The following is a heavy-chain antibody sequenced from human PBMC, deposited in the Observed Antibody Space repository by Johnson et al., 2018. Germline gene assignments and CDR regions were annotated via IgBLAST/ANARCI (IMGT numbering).Heavy chain of an antibody. CDR1: GFSFVSYA. D-gene: IGHD2-15*01. CDR2: LHPSGGPT. V-gene: IGHV3-23*04. CDR3: VKEREGVVVDYMDV. J-gene: IGHJ6*03. Sequence: VQLVESGGGLVQPGGSLRLSCAASGFSFVSYAMGWVRQAPGKGLELVSSLHPSGGPTDYADAVKGRFIISRNNSENTLYLQMNSLRGEDTAVYYCVKEREGVVVDYMDVWGKGTTVIVSS.